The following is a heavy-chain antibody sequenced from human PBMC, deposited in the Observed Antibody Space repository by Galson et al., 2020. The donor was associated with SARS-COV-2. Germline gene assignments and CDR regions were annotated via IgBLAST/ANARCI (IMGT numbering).Heavy chain of an antibody. Sequence: SGPTLVKPTQTLTLTCSFYGFSISTSGVAVGWIRQPPGKALEWLAIIYWDDDLRYSSSLKSRLTITKDTSKSQVVLTMTNMDPVDTATYYCAHSARAVTGATGYYFDYWGQGTLVTVSS. CDR1: GFSISTSGVA. J-gene: IGHJ4*02. D-gene: IGHD4-4*01. CDR3: AHSARAVTGATGYYFDY. V-gene: IGHV2-5*02. CDR2: IYWDDDL.